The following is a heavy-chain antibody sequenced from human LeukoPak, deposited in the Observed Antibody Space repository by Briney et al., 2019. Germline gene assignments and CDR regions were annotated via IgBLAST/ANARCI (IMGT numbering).Heavy chain of an antibody. Sequence: SETLSLTCTVSGGSISSHYWSWIRQPPGKGLEWIGYIYYSGSTNYNPSLKSRVTISVDTSKNQFSLKLSSVTAADTAVYYCARASYGPGSYYYYMDVWGKGATVTVSS. CDR3: ARASYGPGSYYYYMDV. D-gene: IGHD5-18*01. J-gene: IGHJ6*03. V-gene: IGHV4-59*11. CDR2: IYYSGST. CDR1: GGSISSHY.